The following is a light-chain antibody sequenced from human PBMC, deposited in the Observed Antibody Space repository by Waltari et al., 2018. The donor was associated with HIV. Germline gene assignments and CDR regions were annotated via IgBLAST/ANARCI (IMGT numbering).Light chain of an antibody. J-gene: IGLJ3*02. CDR3: AAWDASLSVWV. Sequence: QSVLTQPPSASGTPGQRVTISCSGSSSNIGSNYVYWYRQLPGTAPKLLIYRRNQRPSGVADRFSGSKSGTSASLAISGLRSENEADYYCAAWDASLSVWVFGGGTKLTVL. CDR2: RRN. V-gene: IGLV1-47*01. CDR1: SSNIGSNY.